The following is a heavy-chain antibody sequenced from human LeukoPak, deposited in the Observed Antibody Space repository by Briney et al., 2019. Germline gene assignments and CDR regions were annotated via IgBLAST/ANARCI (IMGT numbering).Heavy chain of an antibody. V-gene: IGHV4-34*01. CDR1: GGSFSGYY. D-gene: IGHD3-10*01. CDR2: INHSGST. J-gene: IGHJ6*03. Sequence: TASETLSLTCAVYGGSFSGYYWSWIRQPPGKGLEWIGEINHSGSTNYNPSLKSRVTISVDTSKNQFSLKLSSVTAADTAVYYCARHAAITMVRGVRRPYYYYMDVWGKGTTVTISS. CDR3: ARHAAITMVRGVRRPYYYYMDV.